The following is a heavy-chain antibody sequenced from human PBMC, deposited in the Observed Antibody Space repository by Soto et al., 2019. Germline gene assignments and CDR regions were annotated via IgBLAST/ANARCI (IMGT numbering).Heavy chain of an antibody. CDR1: GGTFSSYA. Sequence: QVQLVQSGAEVKKPGSSVKVSCKASGGTFSSYAISWVRQAPGQGLEWMGGIIPIFGTANYAQKFQGRVTMASDPSSNTVYMELSSLSSEDTAVYYCARVPGRNSRDVFDYWGQGTLVTVSS. D-gene: IGHD2-21*01. CDR2: IIPIFGTA. V-gene: IGHV1-69*01. J-gene: IGHJ4*02. CDR3: ARVPGRNSRDVFDY.